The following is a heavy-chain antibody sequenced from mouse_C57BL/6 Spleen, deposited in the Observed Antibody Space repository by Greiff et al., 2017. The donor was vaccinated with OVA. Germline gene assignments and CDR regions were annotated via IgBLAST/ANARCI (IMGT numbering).Heavy chain of an antibody. Sequence: QVQLKQPGAELVMPGASVKLSCKASGYTFTSYWMHWVKQRPGQGLEWIGEIDPSDSYTNYNQKFKGKSTLTVDKSSSTDYMQLSSLTSEDSAVYYCARLGPFYAMDYWGQGTSVTVSS. J-gene: IGHJ4*01. CDR3: ARLGPFYAMDY. D-gene: IGHD4-1*01. CDR1: GYTFTSYW. V-gene: IGHV1-69*01. CDR2: IDPSDSYT.